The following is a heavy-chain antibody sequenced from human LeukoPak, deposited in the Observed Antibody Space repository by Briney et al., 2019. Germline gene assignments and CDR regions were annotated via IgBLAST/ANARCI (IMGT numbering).Heavy chain of an antibody. CDR1: GGSISSSSHY. Sequence: SETLSLTCTVSGGSISSSSHYWGWIRQPTGKGLEWIGSIYYSGSTYYNPSLKSRVTISADTSKNQFSLKLSSVTAADTAVYYCARLWRAAIDYGGQGTLVTVSS. V-gene: IGHV4-39*01. CDR2: IYYSGST. J-gene: IGHJ4*02. CDR3: ARLWRAAIDY. D-gene: IGHD1-1*01.